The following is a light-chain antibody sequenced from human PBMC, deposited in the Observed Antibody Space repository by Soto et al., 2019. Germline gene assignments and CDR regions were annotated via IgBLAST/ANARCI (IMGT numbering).Light chain of an antibody. Sequence: QSALTQPASVSGSPGQSITISCTGTSSDVGDYNYVSWYQQHPGKAPKLMIFEVSHRPSGVSNRFSGSKSGNTASLTISVLQAENEADYYCGSHRGSNLYVFGSGTKVTAL. CDR2: EVS. CDR1: SSDVGDYNY. J-gene: IGLJ1*01. CDR3: GSHRGSNLYV. V-gene: IGLV2-14*01.